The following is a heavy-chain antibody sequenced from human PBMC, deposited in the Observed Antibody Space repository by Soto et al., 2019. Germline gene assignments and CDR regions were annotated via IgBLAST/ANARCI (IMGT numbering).Heavy chain of an antibody. V-gene: IGHV1-3*01. J-gene: IGHJ5*02. CDR1: GYSFTANV. Sequence: QVHLVQSGAEVKKPGASVKVSCKASGYSFTANVLHWVRQAPGQRPEWMGWINAASGKTKYSQNFQGRFTITRDTYATTTYVELRSLTAEDTDMYYCARGHDAFWTGSPLVFNPWGQGTLVIVSS. CDR2: INAASGKT. CDR3: ARGHDAFWTGSPLVFNP. D-gene: IGHD3-3*01.